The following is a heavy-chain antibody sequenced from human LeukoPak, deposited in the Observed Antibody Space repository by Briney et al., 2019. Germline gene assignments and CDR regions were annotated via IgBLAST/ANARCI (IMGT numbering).Heavy chain of an antibody. CDR2: ISHSVST. V-gene: IGHV4-34*01. D-gene: IGHD5-18*01. CDR1: VGSISGFY. Sequence: SETLSLTCTVSVGSISGFYWSCIWEPPAKGLGCSGEISHSVSTNYNPALKSRITISVDTSKKQVALTLSPVTPADTAVYYYARTNEVRETAMVYELFDYWGQGTLVTVSS. J-gene: IGHJ4*02. CDR3: ARTNEVRETAMVYELFDY.